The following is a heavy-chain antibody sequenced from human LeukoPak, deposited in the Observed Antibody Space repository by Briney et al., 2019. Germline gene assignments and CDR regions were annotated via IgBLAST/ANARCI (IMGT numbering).Heavy chain of an antibody. CDR2: MNPNSGNT. CDR3: AGEAADGLFDP. J-gene: IGHJ5*02. V-gene: IGHV1-8*03. D-gene: IGHD6-25*01. Sequence: ASVKVSCEASRYTLTSYDINRVRQAPGQGLEWMGWMNPNSGNTGYAQKFQGRVTITRNTSISTAYMELSSLRSEDTAVYYCAGEAADGLFDPWGQGTLVTVSS. CDR1: RYTLTSYD.